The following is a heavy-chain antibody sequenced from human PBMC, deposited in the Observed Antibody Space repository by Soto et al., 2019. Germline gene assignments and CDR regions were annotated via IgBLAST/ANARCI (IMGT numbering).Heavy chain of an antibody. Sequence: QVQLVESGGGVVQPGRSLRLSCAASGFTFSSYAMHWVRQAPGKGLEWVAITSYDGSNKYYADSVKGRFTISRDNSKNTXYLPMNSLRAEDTAVYSCARDTSPYSSGWHSRHFDSWGQGTLVTVSS. CDR2: TSYDGSNK. J-gene: IGHJ4*02. D-gene: IGHD6-19*01. CDR1: GFTFSSYA. CDR3: ARDTSPYSSGWHSRHFDS. V-gene: IGHV3-30-3*01.